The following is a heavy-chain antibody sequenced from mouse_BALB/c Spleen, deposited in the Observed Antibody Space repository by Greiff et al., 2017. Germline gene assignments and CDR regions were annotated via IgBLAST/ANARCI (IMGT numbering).Heavy chain of an antibody. Sequence: EVQLQESGPELVKPGASVKISCKASGYSFTGYFMNWVMQSHGKSLEWIGRINPYNGDTFYNQKFKGKATLTVDKSSSTAHMELRSLASEDSAVYYCARHGSSPSYAMDYWGQGTSVTVSS. CDR1: GYSFTGYF. J-gene: IGHJ4*01. D-gene: IGHD1-1*01. CDR3: ARHGSSPSYAMDY. CDR2: INPYNGDT. V-gene: IGHV1-20*02.